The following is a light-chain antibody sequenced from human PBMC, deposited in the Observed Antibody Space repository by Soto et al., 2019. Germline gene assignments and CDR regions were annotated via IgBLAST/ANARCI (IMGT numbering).Light chain of an antibody. CDR1: QSVSSSY. V-gene: IGKV3-20*01. CDR2: GAS. Sequence: EIVLTQYPGTLSLSPGERATLSCRASQSVSSSYLAWYQQKPGQAPRLLIYGASSRATGIPDRFSGSGSGTDFTVTISRLEPEDFAVYYCQQYGSSPQTFGQVTKVEIK. CDR3: QQYGSSPQT. J-gene: IGKJ1*01.